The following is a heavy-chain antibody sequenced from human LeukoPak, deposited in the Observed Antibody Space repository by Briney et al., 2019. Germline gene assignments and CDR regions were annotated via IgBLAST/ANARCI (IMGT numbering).Heavy chain of an antibody. CDR3: ARARTTVAGTSDF. CDR1: GYTFINYG. V-gene: IGHV1-18*01. Sequence: ASVRVSCKASGYTFINYGFSWVRQAPGQGLEWMGWISAYNGNTTYVEKLQGRVTMTTDTSTSTAYMELRSLRSDDTAVYYCARARTTVAGTSDFWGQGTLVTVSS. J-gene: IGHJ4*02. D-gene: IGHD6-19*01. CDR2: ISAYNGNT.